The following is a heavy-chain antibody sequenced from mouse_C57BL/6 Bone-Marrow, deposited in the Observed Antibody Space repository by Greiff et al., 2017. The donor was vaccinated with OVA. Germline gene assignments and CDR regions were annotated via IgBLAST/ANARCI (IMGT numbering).Heavy chain of an antibody. Sequence: EVKLVESGGGLVQPGESLKLSCESNEYEFPSHDMSWVRKTPEKRLELVAAINSDGGSTYYPDTMKRRFLISRDNTKKTLYLQMSSLRSEYTSLYYCARCLGGYDLAWYIDVWGTGTTVTVSS. CDR3: ARCLGGYDLAWYIDV. CDR1: EYEFPSHD. V-gene: IGHV5-2*01. D-gene: IGHD2-2*01. J-gene: IGHJ1*03. CDR2: INSDGGST.